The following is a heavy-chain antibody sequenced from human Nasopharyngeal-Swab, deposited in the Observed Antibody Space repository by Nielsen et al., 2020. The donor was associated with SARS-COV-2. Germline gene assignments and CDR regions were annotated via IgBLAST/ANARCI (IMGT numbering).Heavy chain of an antibody. Sequence: GESLKISCAASGFTFSDYYMSWIRQAPGKGLEWVSYISSSSSYTNYADSVKGRFTISRDNAKNSLYLQMNSLRAEDTAVYYCARERGLRFLEWLSLWDGMDVWGQGTTVTAP. V-gene: IGHV3-11*05. CDR3: ARERGLRFLEWLSLWDGMDV. CDR1: GFTFSDYY. J-gene: IGHJ6*02. D-gene: IGHD3-3*01. CDR2: ISSSSSYT.